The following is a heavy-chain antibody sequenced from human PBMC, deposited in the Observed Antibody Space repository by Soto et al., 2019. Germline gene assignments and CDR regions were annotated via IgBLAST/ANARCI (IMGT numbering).Heavy chain of an antibody. D-gene: IGHD2-2*01. V-gene: IGHV1-69*06. CDR1: GGTFSSYA. J-gene: IGHJ6*02. CDR3: ARAGNIVVVPDARYSYGMAV. Sequence: QVQLVQSGAEVKKPGSSVKVSCKASGGTFSSYAISWVRQAPGQGFEWMGGIIPIFGTANYAQKFQGRVTITADKSTSTAYMYLSRLRSEDTDVYYCARAGNIVVVPDARYSYGMAVWGQGTTVTVSS. CDR2: IIPIFGTA.